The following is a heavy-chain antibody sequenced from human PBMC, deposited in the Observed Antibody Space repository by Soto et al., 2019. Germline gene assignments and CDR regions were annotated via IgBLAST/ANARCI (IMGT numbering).Heavy chain of an antibody. CDR1: GGSISRGGYY. D-gene: IGHD3-22*01. CDR2: IYYSGST. Sequence: PSETLSLTCTVSGGSISRGGYYWSWIRQHPGKGLEWIGYIYYSGSTYYNPSLKSRVTISVDTSKNQFSLKLSSVTAADTAVYYCARANYYDSSGYPCWGQGTLVTVSS. CDR3: ARANYYDSSGYPC. J-gene: IGHJ4*02. V-gene: IGHV4-31*03.